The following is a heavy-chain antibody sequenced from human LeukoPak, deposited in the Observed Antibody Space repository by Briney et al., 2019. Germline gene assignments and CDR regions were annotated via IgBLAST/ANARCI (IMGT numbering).Heavy chain of an antibody. CDR3: ARERYDILTGYGH. Sequence: ASVKVSCKASGYTFTGYYMHWVRQAPGQGLWWMGRINPNSGGTNYAQKFQGRVTMTRDTSISTAYMELSRLRSDDTAVYYCARERYDILTGYGHWGQGTLVTVSS. CDR2: INPNSGGT. V-gene: IGHV1-2*06. J-gene: IGHJ4*02. D-gene: IGHD3-9*01. CDR1: GYTFTGYY.